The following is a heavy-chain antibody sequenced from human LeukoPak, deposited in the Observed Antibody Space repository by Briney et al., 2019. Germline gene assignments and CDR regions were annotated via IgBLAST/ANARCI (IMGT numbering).Heavy chain of an antibody. CDR2: IYTSGST. D-gene: IGHD2-21*02. CDR1: GGSFSTYY. J-gene: IGHJ4*02. Sequence: SETLSLTCTVSGGSFSTYYWSWIRQPAGMGLEWIGRIYTSGSTNYNPSLKSRVTMSVDTSKNQFSLKLSSVTAADTAVYYCARAYCGGDCYSLSDYWGQGTLVTVSS. V-gene: IGHV4-4*07. CDR3: ARAYCGGDCYSLSDY.